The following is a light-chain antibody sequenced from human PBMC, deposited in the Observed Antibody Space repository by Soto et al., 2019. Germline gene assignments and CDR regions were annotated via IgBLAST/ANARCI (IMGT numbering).Light chain of an antibody. CDR2: DAS. Sequence: EAVLTQSPATLSLSPGERATHSCRASQSISSYLAWYQQKPGQAPRLLIYDASNRATGIPARFSGSGSGTDFTLTISSLEPEDFAVYYCQHRDWLFGGGTKVEI. V-gene: IGKV3-11*01. CDR1: QSISSY. J-gene: IGKJ4*01. CDR3: QHRDWL.